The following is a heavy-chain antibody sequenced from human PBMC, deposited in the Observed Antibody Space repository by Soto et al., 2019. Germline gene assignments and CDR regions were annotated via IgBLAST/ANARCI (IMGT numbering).Heavy chain of an antibody. CDR2: IYYSGST. Sequence: PSETLSLTCTVSGGSISSSSYYWGWIRQPPGKGLEWIGSIYYSGSTYYNPSLKSRVTISVDTSKNQFSLKLSSVAAADTAVYYCARLGGSITGTTIDYWGQGTLVTVSS. CDR3: ARLGGSITGTTIDY. V-gene: IGHV4-39*01. D-gene: IGHD1-7*01. CDR1: GGSISSSSYY. J-gene: IGHJ4*02.